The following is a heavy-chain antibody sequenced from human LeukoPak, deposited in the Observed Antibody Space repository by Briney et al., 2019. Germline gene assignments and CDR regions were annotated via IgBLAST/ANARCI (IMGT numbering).Heavy chain of an antibody. CDR1: GYTFTGYF. D-gene: IGHD3-22*01. V-gene: IGHV1-2*06. Sequence: ASVKVSCKSSGYTFTGYFMHWVRQAPGQGLEWRGRLNPNNGGTNYAQKFQGRVTLTRDTSISTAYMELSRLTSDDTAVYYCARSSLDQNYDADYWGQGTLVTVSS. J-gene: IGHJ4*02. CDR3: ARSSLDQNYDADY. CDR2: LNPNNGGT.